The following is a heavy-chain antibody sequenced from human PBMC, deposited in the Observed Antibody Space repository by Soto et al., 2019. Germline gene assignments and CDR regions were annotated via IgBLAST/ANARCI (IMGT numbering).Heavy chain of an antibody. CDR3: AREWGSGYSTPFDY. J-gene: IGHJ4*02. V-gene: IGHV1-69*13. CDR2: IIPIFGTA. Sequence: GASVKVSCKASGGTFSSYAISWVRQAPGQGLEWMGGIIPIFGTANYAQKFQGRVTITADESTSTAYMELSSLRSEDTAVYYCAREWGSGYSTPFDYWGQGTLVTVSS. D-gene: IGHD3-22*01. CDR1: GGTFSSYA.